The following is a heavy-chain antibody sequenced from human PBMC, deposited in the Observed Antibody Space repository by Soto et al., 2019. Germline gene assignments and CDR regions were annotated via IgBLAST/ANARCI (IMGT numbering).Heavy chain of an antibody. Sequence: QVQLVESGGGVVQPGRSPRLSCAASGFTFSSYGMHWVRQAPGKGLEWVAVISYDGSNKYYADSVKGRFTISRDNSKNTLYLQMNSLRAEDTAVYYCAKAAGAPGWGQGTLVTVSS. D-gene: IGHD6-19*01. CDR3: AKAAGAPG. CDR2: ISYDGSNK. V-gene: IGHV3-30*18. J-gene: IGHJ4*02. CDR1: GFTFSSYG.